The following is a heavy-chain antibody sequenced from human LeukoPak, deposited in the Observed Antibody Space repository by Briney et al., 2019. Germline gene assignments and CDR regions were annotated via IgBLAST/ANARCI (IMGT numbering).Heavy chain of an antibody. CDR3: ARGTKDIVVVAAATPYYYYGMDV. CDR1: GFTFSSYS. Sequence: GGSLRLSCAASGFTFSSYSMNWVRQAPGKGLEWVSSISSSSSYIYYADSVKGRFTISRDNAKNSLYLQMNSLRAEDTAVYYCARGTKDIVVVAAATPYYYYGMDVWGQGTTVTVSS. D-gene: IGHD2-15*01. V-gene: IGHV3-21*01. J-gene: IGHJ6*02. CDR2: ISSSSSYI.